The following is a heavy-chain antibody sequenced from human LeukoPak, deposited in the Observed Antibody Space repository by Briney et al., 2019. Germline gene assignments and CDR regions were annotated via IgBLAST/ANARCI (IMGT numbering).Heavy chain of an antibody. V-gene: IGHV3-21*01. D-gene: IGHD5-12*01. Sequence: EAGGSLRLSCAASGFTFSSYSMIWVRQAPGKGLEWVSSISSSSSYIDYADSVKGRFTISRDNAKNSLYLQMNSLRAEDTAVYYCARDSSGGYDFDYWGQGTLVTVSS. J-gene: IGHJ4*02. CDR3: ARDSSGGYDFDY. CDR2: ISSSSSYI. CDR1: GFTFSSYS.